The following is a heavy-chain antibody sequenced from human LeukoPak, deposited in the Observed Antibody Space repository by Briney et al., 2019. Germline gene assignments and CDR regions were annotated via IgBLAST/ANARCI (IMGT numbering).Heavy chain of an antibody. CDR1: DYSVNSAYY. V-gene: IGHV4-38-2*02. J-gene: IGHJ6*03. CDR2: INHIGSA. D-gene: IGHD3-9*01. CDR3: AGGPTTGYYYYMDV. Sequence: SETLSLTCTVSDYSVNSAYYWAWIRQPPGKTLEWIGSINHIGSAYYTPSLETRVTMSVDPSKDQFSLKLSSVTAADTAVYYCAGGPTTGYYYYMDVWGKGTTVTVSS.